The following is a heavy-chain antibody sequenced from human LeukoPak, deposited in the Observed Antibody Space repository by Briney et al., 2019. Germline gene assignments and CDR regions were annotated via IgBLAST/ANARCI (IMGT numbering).Heavy chain of an antibody. CDR2: IYYSGST. V-gene: IGHV4-31*03. J-gene: IGHJ6*02. CDR3: ARADPYYYYYGMDV. Sequence: PSETLSLTCTVSGGSISSGGYYWSWLRQHPGKGLEWIGYIYYSGSTYYNPSLKSRVTISVDTSKNQFSLKLSSVTAADTAVYYCARADPYYYYYGMDVWGQGTTVTVSS. CDR1: GGSISSGGYY.